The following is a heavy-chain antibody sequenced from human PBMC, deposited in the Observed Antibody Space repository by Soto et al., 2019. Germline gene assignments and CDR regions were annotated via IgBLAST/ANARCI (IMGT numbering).Heavy chain of an antibody. V-gene: IGHV1-2*04. D-gene: IGHD4-4*01. CDR3: ARAYSNYFSYYYGMDV. J-gene: IGHJ6*02. CDR2: INPNSGGT. CDR1: GYTFTGHY. Sequence: GASVKVACKASGYTFTGHYMHWVRQAPGQGLEWMGWINPNSGGTNYAQKFQGWVTMTRDTSISTAYMELSRLRSDDTAVYYCARAYSNYFSYYYGMDVWGQGTTVTVSS.